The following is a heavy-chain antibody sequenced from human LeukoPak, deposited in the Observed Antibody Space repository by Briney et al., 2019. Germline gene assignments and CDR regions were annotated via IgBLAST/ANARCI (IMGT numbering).Heavy chain of an antibody. Sequence: GESLKISCKGSGYSFTNYWIGWVRQMPGKGLEWMGIIYPGDSDTIYSPSFQGQVTISADKSISTAYLQWSNLRASDTAMYYCSRLRGSGSLGSFDFWGQGTLVTVSS. CDR3: SRLRGSGSLGSFDF. V-gene: IGHV5-51*01. J-gene: IGHJ4*02. CDR2: IYPGDSDT. D-gene: IGHD3-10*01. CDR1: GYSFTNYW.